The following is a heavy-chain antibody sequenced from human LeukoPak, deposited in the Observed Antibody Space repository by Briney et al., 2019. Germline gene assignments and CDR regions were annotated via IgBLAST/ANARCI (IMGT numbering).Heavy chain of an antibody. CDR2: ISGSSTYI. J-gene: IGHJ4*02. Sequence: NPGGSLRLSCAASGFTFSHFTINWVRQAPGKGLEWVSTISGSSTYIFYADSVKGRFTISRDDAKNSLYLQMNSLRAEDTAVYYCARSCGGDCYSSHRYYFDYWGQGSLVTVSS. D-gene: IGHD2-21*02. CDR3: ARSCGGDCYSSHRYYFDY. CDR1: GFTFSHFT. V-gene: IGHV3-21*01.